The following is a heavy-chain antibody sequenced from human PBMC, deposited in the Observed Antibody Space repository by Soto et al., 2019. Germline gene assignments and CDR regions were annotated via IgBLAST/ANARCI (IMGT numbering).Heavy chain of an antibody. Sequence: EVQLVESGGGLVKPGGSLRLSCAASGFTFSSYSMNWVRQAPGKGLEWVSSISSSSSYIYYADSVKGRFTISRDNAKNSPYLQMNSLRAEDTAVYYCARDPGGGSYYYYYGMDVWGQGTTVTVSS. CDR3: ARDPGGGSYYYYYGMDV. CDR2: ISSSSSYI. D-gene: IGHD2-15*01. V-gene: IGHV3-21*01. J-gene: IGHJ6*02. CDR1: GFTFSSYS.